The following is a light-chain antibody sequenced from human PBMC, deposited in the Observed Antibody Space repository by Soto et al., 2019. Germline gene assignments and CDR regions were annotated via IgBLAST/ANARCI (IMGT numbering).Light chain of an antibody. J-gene: IGKJ3*01. V-gene: IGKV1-27*01. Sequence: DIQMTQSPSSLSASVGDRVTITCRASQATSSYLAWYQQKPGKVPKLLIYAASTLQSGVPSRFSGSGYGTDFTLTISSLQPEDVGSYYCQKYQRAPFTFGPGTKVDIK. CDR2: AAS. CDR1: QATSSY. CDR3: QKYQRAPFT.